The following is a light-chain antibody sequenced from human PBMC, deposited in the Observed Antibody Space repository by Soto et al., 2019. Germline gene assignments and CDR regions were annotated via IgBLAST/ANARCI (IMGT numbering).Light chain of an antibody. Sequence: SVLTQPPSVSAAPGQKVTISCSGSSSNIGGNSVSWYQQLPGTAPKLLIYDDNKRPSGIPDRFSGSKSGNTASLTISGLQADDEADYYCISYTVSRSDVFGPGTKATV. CDR3: ISYTVSRSDV. V-gene: IGLV1-51*01. CDR2: DDN. J-gene: IGLJ1*01. CDR1: SSNIGGNS.